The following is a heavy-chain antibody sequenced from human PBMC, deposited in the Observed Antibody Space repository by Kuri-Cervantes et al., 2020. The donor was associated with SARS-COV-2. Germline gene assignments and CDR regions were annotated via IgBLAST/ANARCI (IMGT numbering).Heavy chain of an antibody. D-gene: IGHD3-10*01. CDR1: GGSISSGSYY. V-gene: IGHV4-61*09. Sequence: LRLSCTVSGGSISSGSYYWSWIRQPAGKGLEWIGYIFTSGSTNYNPSLKSRVTISVDTSKNQFSLKLSSVTAADTAVYYCARLEPTMVRIAGDGGGFDYWGQGTLVTVSS. CDR3: ARLEPTMVRIAGDGGGFDY. J-gene: IGHJ4*02. CDR2: IFTSGST.